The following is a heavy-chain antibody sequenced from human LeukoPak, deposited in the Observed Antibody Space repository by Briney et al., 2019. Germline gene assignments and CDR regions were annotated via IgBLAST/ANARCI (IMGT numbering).Heavy chain of an antibody. V-gene: IGHV3-15*07. D-gene: IGHD1-7*01. Sequence: GGSLRLSCAASGFTFNNAWMHWVRQAPGKGLEWVGRVKSKTDGGTTDYAAPVKGKFTILRDDSKNTLYLQMNSLKTEDTAIYYCTTDRQGTGTTAYWGQGTLVTVSS. CDR1: GFTFNNAW. J-gene: IGHJ4*02. CDR3: TTDRQGTGTTAY. CDR2: VKSKTDGGTT.